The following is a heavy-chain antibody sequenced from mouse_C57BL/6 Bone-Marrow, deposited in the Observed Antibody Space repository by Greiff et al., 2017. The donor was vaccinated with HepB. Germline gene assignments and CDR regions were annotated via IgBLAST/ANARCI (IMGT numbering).Heavy chain of an antibody. V-gene: IGHV7-1*01. CDR1: GFTFSDFY. Sequence: EVQVVDSGGGLVQSGRSLRLSCATSGFTFSDFYMEWVRQAPGKGLEWIAASRNKANDYTTEYSASVKGRFIVSRDTSQSILYLQMNALRAEDTAIYYCARDAGVRVAMDYWGQGTSVTVSS. D-gene: IGHD2-2*01. CDR2: SRNKANDYTT. CDR3: ARDAGVRVAMDY. J-gene: IGHJ4*01.